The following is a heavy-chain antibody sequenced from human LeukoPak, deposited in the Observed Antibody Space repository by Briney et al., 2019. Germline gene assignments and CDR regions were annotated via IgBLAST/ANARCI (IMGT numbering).Heavy chain of an antibody. CDR3: ARDGETARSDAFDI. Sequence: ASVKVSCKASGYTFANYGINWVRQAPGQRLEWMGWITAYNGNTHYVEKFRGRVTMAKDTSTNTAYMELSSLRSDDTAIYYCARDGETARSDAFDIWGQGTLVTVSS. CDR1: GYTFANYG. J-gene: IGHJ3*02. CDR2: ITAYNGNT. D-gene: IGHD5-18*01. V-gene: IGHV1-18*04.